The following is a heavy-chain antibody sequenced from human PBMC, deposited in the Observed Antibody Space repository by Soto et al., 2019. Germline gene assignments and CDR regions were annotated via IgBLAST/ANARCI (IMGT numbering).Heavy chain of an antibody. CDR3: ATSDCSGYRAFDY. Sequence: QVQLVQSGAEVKRPGSSVKVSCKASGDTFSFYSINWVRQAPGLGLEWMGRVNPILSMSNYAPRFQGRVTMTADKATSTAYMELSGLRSEDTTMYYCATSDCSGYRAFDYWGQGALVTVSS. V-gene: IGHV1-69*04. CDR1: GDTFSFYS. D-gene: IGHD3-10*02. CDR2: VNPILSMS. J-gene: IGHJ4*02.